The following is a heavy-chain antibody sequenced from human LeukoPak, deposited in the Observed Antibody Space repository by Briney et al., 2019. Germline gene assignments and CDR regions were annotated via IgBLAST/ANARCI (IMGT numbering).Heavy chain of an antibody. D-gene: IGHD3-16*02. CDR1: GLTFSSYS. Sequence: GRSLRLSCAASGLTFSSYSMHWVRQAPGKGLEWVAVTSHDGSNKYYADSVKGRFTISRDNSKNTLYLQMDSLRAEDTAVYYCSRELSFGYFDYWGQGTLVTVSS. CDR3: SRELSFGYFDY. CDR2: TSHDGSNK. V-gene: IGHV3-30-3*01. J-gene: IGHJ4*02.